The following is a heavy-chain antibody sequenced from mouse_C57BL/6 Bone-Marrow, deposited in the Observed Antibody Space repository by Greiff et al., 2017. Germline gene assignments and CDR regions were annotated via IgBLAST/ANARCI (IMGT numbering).Heavy chain of an antibody. Sequence: VQLVESGAELARPGASVKLSCKASGYTFTSYGISWVKQRTGQGLEWIGEIYPRSGNTYYNEKFKGKATLTADKSSSTAYMELRSLTSEDSAVYFCARESGYFFAYWGQGTLVTVSA. CDR1: GYTFTSYG. CDR3: ARESGYFFAY. J-gene: IGHJ3*01. D-gene: IGHD2-3*01. V-gene: IGHV1-81*01. CDR2: IYPRSGNT.